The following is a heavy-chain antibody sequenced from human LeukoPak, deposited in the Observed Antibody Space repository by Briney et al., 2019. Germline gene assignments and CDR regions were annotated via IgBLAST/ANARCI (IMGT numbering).Heavy chain of an antibody. V-gene: IGHV3-9*01. CDR3: AKDRAYSSSHFDY. D-gene: IGHD6-13*01. J-gene: IGHJ4*02. CDR1: GFTFDDYA. CDR2: ISWNRGSI. Sequence: PGRSLRLSCAASGFTFDDYAMHWVRQAPGKGLEWVSGISWNRGSIGYADSVKGRFTISRDNAKNSLYLQMNSLRAEDTALYYCAKDRAYSSSHFDYWGQGTLVTVSS.